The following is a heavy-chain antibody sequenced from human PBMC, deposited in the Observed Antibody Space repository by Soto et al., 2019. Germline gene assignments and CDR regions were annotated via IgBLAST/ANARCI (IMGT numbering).Heavy chain of an antibody. CDR1: GFTFSSYA. D-gene: IGHD6-6*01. V-gene: IGHV3-23*01. J-gene: IGHJ4*02. CDR2: ISGSGGST. Sequence: GGSLRLSCAASGFTFSSYAMSWVRQAPGKGLEWVSAISGSGGSTYYADSVKGRFTISRDNSKNTLYLQMNSLRAEDTAVYYCAKIGNWIAARPSGLYYFDYWGQGTLVTVYS. CDR3: AKIGNWIAARPSGLYYFDY.